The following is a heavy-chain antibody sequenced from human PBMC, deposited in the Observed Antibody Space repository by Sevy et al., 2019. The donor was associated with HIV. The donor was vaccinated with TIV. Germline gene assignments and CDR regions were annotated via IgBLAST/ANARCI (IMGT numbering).Heavy chain of an antibody. CDR1: GFSFSSYS. D-gene: IGHD6-13*01. CDR3: ARSYRSSWYILYYFEY. Sequence: GSLRLSCAASGFSFSSYSVSWVRQAPGKGLEWVASIGSSNSYIYYADSVKGRFTISRDNAKNSLFLHMNTLRAEDTAVYYCARSYRSSWYILYYFEYWGQGTPVTVSS. CDR2: IGSSNSYI. V-gene: IGHV3-21*01. J-gene: IGHJ4*02.